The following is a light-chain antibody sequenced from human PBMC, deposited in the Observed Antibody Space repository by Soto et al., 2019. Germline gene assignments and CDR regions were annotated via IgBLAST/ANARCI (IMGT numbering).Light chain of an antibody. J-gene: IGKJ4*01. Sequence: DIQMTQSPSSLSASVEKRVTKNSRASQGNSNYLAWYQQKPGKVPKLLIYAASTFQSGVPSRFSGSGSGADFTFTISSLQPEDVATYYCQKYNSAPVTFGGGTKVDIK. V-gene: IGKV1-27*01. CDR2: AAS. CDR1: QGNSNY. CDR3: QKYNSAPVT.